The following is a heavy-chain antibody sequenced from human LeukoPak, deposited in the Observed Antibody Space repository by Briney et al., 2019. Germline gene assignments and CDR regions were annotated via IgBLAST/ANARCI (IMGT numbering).Heavy chain of an antibody. CDR3: ASSGSYRFDY. J-gene: IGHJ4*02. D-gene: IGHD1-26*01. CDR2: ITASGTAM. Sequence: GGSLRLSCAASGFTFSSYSMNWVRQAPGKGLEWVSHITASGTAMFYADSVKGRFTISRDSAKNSLYLQMNSLRDEDTAVYYCASSGSYRFDYWGQGTLATVSS. CDR1: GFTFSSYS. V-gene: IGHV3-48*02.